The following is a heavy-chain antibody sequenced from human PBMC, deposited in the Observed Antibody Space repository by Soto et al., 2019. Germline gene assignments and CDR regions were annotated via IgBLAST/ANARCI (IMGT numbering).Heavy chain of an antibody. CDR1: GFNFSNSE. V-gene: IGHV3-48*03. J-gene: IGHJ6*02. CDR2: ISSSCSTI. CDR3: AREARMDV. Sequence: LRLSRAASGFNFSNSEINWVRQTPGRGPEWVTHISSSCSTIYYAESVKGRFTFSRDNAKNSLYPQMNTLRVEDTAEYSWAREARMDVRGQGTTVTV.